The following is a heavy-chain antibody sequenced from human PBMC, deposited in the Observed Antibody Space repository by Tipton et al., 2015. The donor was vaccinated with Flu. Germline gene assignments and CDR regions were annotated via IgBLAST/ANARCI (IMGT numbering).Heavy chain of an antibody. V-gene: IGHV4-34*01. D-gene: IGHD3-10*01. CDR3: ARETVAVRGVTHYYYYGMDV. CDR2: INHSGST. J-gene: IGHJ6*02. CDR1: GGSFSGYY. Sequence: GLVKPSETLSLTCAVYGGSFSGYYWNWIRQPPGKGLEWLGEINHSGSTYYNPSLKSRVTISVDTSKNQFSLKLSSVTAADTAVYYCARETVAVRGVTHYYYYGMDVWGQGTTVTVSS.